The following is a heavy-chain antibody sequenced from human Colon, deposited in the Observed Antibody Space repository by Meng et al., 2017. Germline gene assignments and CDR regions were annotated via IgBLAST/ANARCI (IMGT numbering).Heavy chain of an antibody. J-gene: IGHJ2*01. V-gene: IGHV1-69*06. D-gene: IGHD3-10*01. CDR3: ARGSGRRWYFDL. CDR2: IIPIFGTA. Sequence: QVQLVQSVDEVQKPGYSVKVSCKACGGTLSSYAISWVRQAPGQGLEWMGGIIPIFGTANYAQKFQGRVTITADKSTSTAYMELSSLRSEDTAVYYCARGSGRRWYFDLWGRGTLVTVSS. CDR1: GGTLSSYA.